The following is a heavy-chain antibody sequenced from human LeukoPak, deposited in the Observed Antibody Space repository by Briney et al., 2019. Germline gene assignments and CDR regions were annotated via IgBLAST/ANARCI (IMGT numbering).Heavy chain of an antibody. D-gene: IGHD1-26*01. CDR1: GFTFSSYW. CDR2: INHNGNVN. Sequence: GGSLRLSCAASGFTFSSYWMNWARQAPGKGLEWVASINHNGNVNYYVDSVKGRFTISRDNSKNTLYLQMNSLRAEDTAVYYCAKHPPRNSGSYYYFDYWGQGTLVTVSS. V-gene: IGHV3-7*03. CDR3: AKHPPRNSGSYYYFDY. J-gene: IGHJ4*02.